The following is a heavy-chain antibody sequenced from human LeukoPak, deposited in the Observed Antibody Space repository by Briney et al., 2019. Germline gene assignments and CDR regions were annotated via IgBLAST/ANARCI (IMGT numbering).Heavy chain of an antibody. CDR2: IIPIFGTA. V-gene: IGHV1-69*06. J-gene: IGHJ5*02. CDR3: VTYRQVMLPFEA. CDR1: GGTFSSYA. D-gene: IGHD5-18*01. Sequence: ASVKVSCKASGGTFSSYAISWVRQAPGQGLEWMGGIIPIFGTANYAQKFQGRVTITADKSTSTAYMELSSLRSEDTAVYYCVTYRQVMLPFEAWGQGTLVTVSS.